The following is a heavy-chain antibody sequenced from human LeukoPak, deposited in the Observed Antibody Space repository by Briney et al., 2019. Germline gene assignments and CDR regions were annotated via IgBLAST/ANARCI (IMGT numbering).Heavy chain of an antibody. CDR3: ARLIGYTHYY. V-gene: IGHV5-51*01. J-gene: IGHJ4*02. D-gene: IGHD5-18*01. CDR1: GYRFTSYW. Sequence: GESLKISCAGSGYRFTSYWIAWVRQMPGKGLEWMGIIYPGGSDTRYSPSFQGQVPISADKSISTAYLQWGSLKASDTAMYYCARLIGYTHYYWGQGTLVTVSS. CDR2: IYPGGSDT.